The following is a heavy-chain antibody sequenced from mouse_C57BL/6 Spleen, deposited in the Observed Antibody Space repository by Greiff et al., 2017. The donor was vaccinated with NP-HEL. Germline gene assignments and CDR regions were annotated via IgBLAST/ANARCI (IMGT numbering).Heavy chain of an antibody. CDR1: GFTFSDYG. CDR2: ISSGSSTI. V-gene: IGHV5-17*01. J-gene: IGHJ1*03. Sequence: EVKVVESGGGLVKPGGSLKLSCAASGFTFSDYGMHWVRQAPEKGLEWVAYISSGSSTIYYADTVKGRFTISRDNAKNTLFLQMTSLRSEDTAMYYCARQDWYFDVWGTGTTVTVSS. CDR3: ARQDWYFDV.